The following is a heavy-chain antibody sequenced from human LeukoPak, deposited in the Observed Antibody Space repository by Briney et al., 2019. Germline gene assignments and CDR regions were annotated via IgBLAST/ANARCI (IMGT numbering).Heavy chain of an antibody. CDR3: ARVSDETSGYSLDY. CDR2: INTSGNT. D-gene: IGHD3-22*01. Sequence: SETLSLTCTVSGVSISSYYWSWIRQAAGEGLEWIGRINTSGNTNYNPSLKSRVSLSVDTSKNQFSLKLSSVTAPDTAVYYCARVSDETSGYSLDYWGQGTLVTVSS. V-gene: IGHV4-4*07. J-gene: IGHJ4*02. CDR1: GVSISSYY.